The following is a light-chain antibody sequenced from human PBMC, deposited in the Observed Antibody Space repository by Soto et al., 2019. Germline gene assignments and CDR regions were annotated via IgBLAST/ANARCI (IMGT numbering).Light chain of an antibody. CDR2: DVS. V-gene: IGLV2-14*01. J-gene: IGLJ2*01. Sequence: QSALTQAASVSGSPGQSITISCTGTISDVGDYNYVSWYQQNPGKAPKLILYDVSNRPSGISNRFSGSKSGNTASLTISGLQAEDEADYYCSSYRSSSPLVVFGGGTKLTVL. CDR3: SSYRSSSPLVV. CDR1: ISDVGDYNY.